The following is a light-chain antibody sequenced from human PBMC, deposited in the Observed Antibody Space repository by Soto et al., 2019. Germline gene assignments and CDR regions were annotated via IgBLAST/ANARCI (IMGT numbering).Light chain of an antibody. CDR1: DIGSKG. CDR2: SDT. V-gene: IGLV3-21*01. J-gene: IGLJ2*01. Sequence: SYELIQPPSVSVAPGKTASISCGGNDIGSKGVHWYQQKPGQAPVLVIYSDTDLPPVITERFSGSNSANLATLTISRVEAGDEADYYCQVWDSGSAHVVFGGGTKVTVL. CDR3: QVWDSGSAHVV.